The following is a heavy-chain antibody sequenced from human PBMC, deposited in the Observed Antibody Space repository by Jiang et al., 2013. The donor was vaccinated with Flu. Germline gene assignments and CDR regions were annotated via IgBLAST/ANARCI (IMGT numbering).Heavy chain of an antibody. CDR3: ARDNIGGYCDGDCFDY. CDR2: IYYSGST. J-gene: IGHJ4*02. V-gene: IGHV4-59*01. Sequence: KPSETLSLTCTVSGGSISSYYWSWIRQPPGKGLEWIGNIYYSGSTNYNPSLKSRVTISVDTSKNQFSLKLSSVTAADTAVYYCARDNIGGYCDGDCFDYWGQGTLVTVSS. CDR1: GGSISSYY. D-gene: IGHD2-21*01.